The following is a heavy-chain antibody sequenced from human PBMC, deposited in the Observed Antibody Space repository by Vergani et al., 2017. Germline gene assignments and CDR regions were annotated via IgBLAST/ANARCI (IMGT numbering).Heavy chain of an antibody. Sequence: QVQLQESGPGLVKPSQTLSLTCTVSGGSISSGGYYWSWIRQHPGKGLEWLGYIYYSGGTYYNPSLKSRVTISVDTSKNQFSLKLSSVTCADTAVSYCASGGTGRGGPGTVKGYFDYWGQGTLVTVSS. J-gene: IGHJ4*02. D-gene: IGHD2-8*02. CDR3: ASGGTGRGGPGTVKGYFDY. V-gene: IGHV4-31*03. CDR1: GGSISSGGYY. CDR2: IYYSGGT.